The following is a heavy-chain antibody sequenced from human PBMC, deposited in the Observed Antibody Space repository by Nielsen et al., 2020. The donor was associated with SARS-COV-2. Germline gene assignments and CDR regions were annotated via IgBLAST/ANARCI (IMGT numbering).Heavy chain of an antibody. J-gene: IGHJ3*02. V-gene: IGHV3-30*04. CDR2: ISGDGDRT. CDR3: AKHTDYGDDAFDI. Sequence: GESLKISCAAAGFSFDTYAMHWVRQAPGKGLEWLAIISGDGDRTYYADSVKGRFTISRDNAKNSLYLQMNSLRAEDTAVYYCAKHTDYGDDAFDIWGQGTMVTVSS. CDR1: GFSFDTYA. D-gene: IGHD4-17*01.